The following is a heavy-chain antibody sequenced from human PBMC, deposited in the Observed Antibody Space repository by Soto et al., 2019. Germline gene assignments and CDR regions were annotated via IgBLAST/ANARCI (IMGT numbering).Heavy chain of an antibody. CDR3: ARDRDDYGDPNWYFDL. Sequence: QVQLQESGPGLVKPSETLSLTCTVSGGSISSYYWSWIRQPPGKGLEWIGYIYYSGSTNYNPSLKSRVTISVDTSKNQFSLKLSSVTAADTAVYYCARDRDDYGDPNWYFDLWGRGTLVTVSS. CDR1: GGSISSYY. V-gene: IGHV4-59*01. J-gene: IGHJ2*01. D-gene: IGHD4-17*01. CDR2: IYYSGST.